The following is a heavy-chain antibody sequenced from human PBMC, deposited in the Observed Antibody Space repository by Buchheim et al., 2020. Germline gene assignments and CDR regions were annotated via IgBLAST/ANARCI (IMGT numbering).Heavy chain of an antibody. J-gene: IGHJ4*02. CDR2: IRNKARSYTT. D-gene: IGHD3-16*01. CDR3: GDPGSSALGQ. V-gene: IGHV3-72*01. Sequence: EVQLVESGGGLVQPGGSLRLSCATSGFTFSGHYMDWVRQAPGKGLEWVGQIRNKARSYTTEYAASVKGRFTISRDDSKNSLYLQMDSLKTEDTAFYYCGDPGSSALGQWGQGTL. CDR1: GFTFSGHY.